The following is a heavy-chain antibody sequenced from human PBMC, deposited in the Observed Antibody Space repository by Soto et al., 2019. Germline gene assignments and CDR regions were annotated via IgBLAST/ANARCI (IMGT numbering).Heavy chain of an antibody. V-gene: IGHV3-48*02. CDR3: ARKGVAFDY. Sequence: GGSLRLSCAASGFTFSSYSVNWVRQAPGKGLEWISYISTTSSSIYYADSVKGRFTISRDNAKNSLFLQMNSLRDEDTAVYYCARKGVAFDYWGQGALVTVSS. CDR2: ISTTSSSI. J-gene: IGHJ4*02. D-gene: IGHD3-3*01. CDR1: GFTFSSYS.